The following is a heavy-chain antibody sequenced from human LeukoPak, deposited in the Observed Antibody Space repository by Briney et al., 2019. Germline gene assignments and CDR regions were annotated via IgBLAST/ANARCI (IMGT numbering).Heavy chain of an antibody. V-gene: IGHV3-21*01. Sequence: PGGSLRLSCAASGFTFSSYSMNWVRQAPGKGLEWVSSISSSSSYIYYADSVKGRFTISRDNAKNSLYLQMNSLRAEDTAVYYCARDTQQLVQLPFDYWGQGTLVTVSS. CDR2: ISSSSSYI. CDR3: ARDTQQLVQLPFDY. CDR1: GFTFSSYS. J-gene: IGHJ4*02. D-gene: IGHD6-13*01.